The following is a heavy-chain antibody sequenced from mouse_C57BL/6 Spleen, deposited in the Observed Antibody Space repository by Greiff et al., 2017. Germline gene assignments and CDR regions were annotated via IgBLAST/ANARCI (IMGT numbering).Heavy chain of an antibody. CDR1: GYTFTSYW. CDR3: ANYVSRGDYAMDY. Sequence: VQLHQSGAELVKPGASVKLSCKASGYTFTSYWMHWVKQRPGQGLEWIGMIHPNSGSTNYNEKFKSKATLTVDKSSSTAYMQLSSLTSEDSAVYYCANYVSRGDYAMDYWGQGTSVTVSS. D-gene: IGHD1-1*01. J-gene: IGHJ4*01. V-gene: IGHV1-64*01. CDR2: IHPNSGST.